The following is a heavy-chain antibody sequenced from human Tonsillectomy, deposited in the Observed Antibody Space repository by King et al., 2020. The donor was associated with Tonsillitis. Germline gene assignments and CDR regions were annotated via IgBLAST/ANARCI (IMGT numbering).Heavy chain of an antibody. CDR3: ARDGIEYGEFVGSDY. J-gene: IGHJ4*02. V-gene: IGHV1-18*04. CDR1: GYTFTTYG. Sequence: VQLVESGAEVKKPGASVKVSCKASGYTFTTYGISWVRQAPGQGLEWMGWINTYNGSTNYAQKLQGRVTMTTDTSTSAAYMELRSLRSDDTAVYYCARDGIEYGEFVGSDYWGQGTLVTVSS. D-gene: IGHD4-17*01. CDR2: INTYNGST.